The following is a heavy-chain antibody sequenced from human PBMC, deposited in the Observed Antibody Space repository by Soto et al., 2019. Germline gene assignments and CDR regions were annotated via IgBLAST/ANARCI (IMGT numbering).Heavy chain of an antibody. J-gene: IGHJ4*02. Sequence: EVQLVESGGGLVQPGGSLRLSCAASGFTFSSFAMHWVRQAPGKGLEYVSAISSNGGSTYYANSVKGRFTISRDNSKNTLYLQMGSLRAEDMAVYYCARGEYSSEGFDYWGQGTLVTVSS. CDR2: ISSNGGST. D-gene: IGHD6-19*01. CDR3: ARGEYSSEGFDY. V-gene: IGHV3-64*01. CDR1: GFTFSSFA.